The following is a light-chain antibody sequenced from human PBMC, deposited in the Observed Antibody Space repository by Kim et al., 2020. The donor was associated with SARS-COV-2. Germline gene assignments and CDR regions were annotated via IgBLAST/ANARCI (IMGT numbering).Light chain of an antibody. J-gene: IGKJ2*01. Sequence: DIVMTQSPDSLAVSLGERATINCKSSQSLLDSSNNQNYVAWYQQKPGQSPKLLISWSSSRESGVPDRFSGRGSGTDFTLTISSLQADDVAVYFCQQFYSSPYTFGQGTKLEI. CDR1: QSLLDSSNNQNY. CDR2: WSS. CDR3: QQFYSSPYT. V-gene: IGKV4-1*01.